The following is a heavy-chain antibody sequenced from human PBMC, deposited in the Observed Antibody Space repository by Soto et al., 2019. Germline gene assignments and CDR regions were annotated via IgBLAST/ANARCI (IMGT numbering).Heavy chain of an antibody. J-gene: IGHJ4*02. CDR3: ARAGYCGPGCYYYFDY. CDR1: GFTFGSYW. CDR2: IKPDGSAT. Sequence: EVQLVESGGGLVQPGGSLRLSCAVSGFTFGSYWMNWVRLIPGKGLEWVAYIKPDGSATYYVDSVKGRFTISRDNAKNSLYLQMNSLRFEDTSVYYCARAGYCGPGCYYYFDYLGQGTLVTVSS. D-gene: IGHD2-21*02. V-gene: IGHV3-7*01.